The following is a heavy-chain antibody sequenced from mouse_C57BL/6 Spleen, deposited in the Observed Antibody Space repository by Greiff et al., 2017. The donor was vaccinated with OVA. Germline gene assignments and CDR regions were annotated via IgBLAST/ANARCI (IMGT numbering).Heavy chain of an antibody. CDR3: ARDSDGSRDWYFDV. D-gene: IGHD1-1*01. CDR2: ISYDGSN. Sequence: EVQLQQSGPGLVKPSQSLSLTCSVTGYSITSGYYWNWIRQFPGNKLEWMGYISYDGSNNYNPSLKNRISITRDTPKNQLFLKLNSVTTEDTATYYCARDSDGSRDWYFDVWGTGTTVTVSS. J-gene: IGHJ1*03. CDR1: GYSITSGYY. V-gene: IGHV3-6*01.